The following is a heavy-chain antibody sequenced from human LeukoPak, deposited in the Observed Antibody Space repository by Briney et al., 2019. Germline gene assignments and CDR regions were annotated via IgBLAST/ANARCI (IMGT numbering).Heavy chain of an antibody. V-gene: IGHV1-8*02. Sequence: GASVKVSCKASGYTLTGYYMHWVRQATGQGLEWMGWMNPNSGNTGYAQKFQGRVTMTRNTSISTAYMELSSLRSEDTAVYYCARVSSSLAFDIWGQGTMVTVSS. D-gene: IGHD6-6*01. CDR3: ARVSSSLAFDI. CDR1: GYTLTGYY. J-gene: IGHJ3*02. CDR2: MNPNSGNT.